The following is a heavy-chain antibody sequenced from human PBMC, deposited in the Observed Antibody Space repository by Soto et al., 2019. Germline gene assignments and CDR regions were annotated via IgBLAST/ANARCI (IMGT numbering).Heavy chain of an antibody. CDR2: ISYDGSNK. V-gene: IGHV3-30*03. J-gene: IGHJ6*01. CDR3: ARARFWYGALDV. D-gene: IGHD3-10*01. CDR1: GFTFDDHA. Sequence: PGGSRRLSCVGSGFTFDDHAMHWVRQAPGKGLEWVAVISYDGSNKYYADSVKGRFTISRDNSKNTLYLQMNSLRAEDTAVYYCARARFWYGALDVWGQGTTVTVSS.